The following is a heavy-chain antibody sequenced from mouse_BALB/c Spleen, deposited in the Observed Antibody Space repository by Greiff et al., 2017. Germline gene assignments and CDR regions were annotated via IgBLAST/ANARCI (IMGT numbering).Heavy chain of an antibody. V-gene: IGHV10-3*03. CDR1: GFTFNTYA. J-gene: IGHJ4*01. D-gene: IGHD1-1*01. Sequence: EVQGVESGGGLVQPKGSLKLSCAASGFTFNTYAMHWVCQAPGKGLEWVARIRSKSNNYATYYADSVKDRFTISRDDSQSMLYLQMNNLKTEDTAMYYCVRDHGNYAMDYWGQGTSVTVSS. CDR2: IRSKSNNYAT. CDR3: VRDHGNYAMDY.